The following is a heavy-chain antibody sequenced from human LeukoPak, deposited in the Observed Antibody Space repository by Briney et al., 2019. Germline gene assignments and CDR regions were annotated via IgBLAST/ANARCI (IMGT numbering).Heavy chain of an antibody. Sequence: SETLSLICTVSGGSISSGGYYWSWIRQHPGKGLEWIGYIYYSGSTYYNPSLKSRVTISVDTSKNQFSLKLSSVTAADTAVYYCARGQGYCSSTSCYVGIWFDPWGQGTLVTVSS. D-gene: IGHD2-2*01. V-gene: IGHV4-31*03. CDR2: IYYSGST. CDR1: GGSISSGGYY. CDR3: ARGQGYCSSTSCYVGIWFDP. J-gene: IGHJ5*02.